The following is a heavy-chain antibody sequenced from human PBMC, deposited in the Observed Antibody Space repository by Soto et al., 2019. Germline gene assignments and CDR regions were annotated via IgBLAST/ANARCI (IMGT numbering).Heavy chain of an antibody. CDR3: AKDLTRQLAYWLDP. J-gene: IGHJ5*02. Sequence: ASVKVSCKASGFSFTGYYIHWLRQAPGQGLEWMGWINAHSGGTGYAQKFQGRVTLTRDTSIVTAYLTLTSLTSDDTALYYCAKDLTRQLAYWLDPWGQGTQVTVSS. CDR2: INAHSGGT. D-gene: IGHD6-6*01. CDR1: GFSFTGYY. V-gene: IGHV1-2*02.